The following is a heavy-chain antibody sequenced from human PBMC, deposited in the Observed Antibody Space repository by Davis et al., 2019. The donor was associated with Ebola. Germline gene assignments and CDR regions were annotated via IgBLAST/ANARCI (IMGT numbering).Heavy chain of an antibody. D-gene: IGHD3-10*01. CDR1: GGTFSTYG. CDR3: ARGMGRRGFDI. J-gene: IGHJ3*02. CDR2: IIPMIDMT. Sequence: SVKVSCKASGGTFSTYGITWVRQAPGQGLEWMGGIIPMIDMTNYAQKFQGRVTITADKTTSTVYMELRSLTSEDTAMYYCARGMGRRGFDIWGQGTMVTVSS. V-gene: IGHV1-69*10.